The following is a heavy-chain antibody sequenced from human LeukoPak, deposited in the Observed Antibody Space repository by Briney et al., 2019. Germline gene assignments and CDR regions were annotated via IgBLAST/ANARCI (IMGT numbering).Heavy chain of an antibody. D-gene: IGHD4-11*01. J-gene: IGHJ4*02. CDR2: GYFTGST. CDR1: GGSISSDY. V-gene: IGHV4-59*08. Sequence: PSETLSLTCTVSGGSISSDYWSWIRQPPGKGLEWIGYGYFTGSTNYNPSLKSRVTISVDTSKNQFSLKLSSVTAEDTAVYYCAGRPHSNYRTLFDYWGQGTLVTVSS. CDR3: AGRPHSNYRTLFDY.